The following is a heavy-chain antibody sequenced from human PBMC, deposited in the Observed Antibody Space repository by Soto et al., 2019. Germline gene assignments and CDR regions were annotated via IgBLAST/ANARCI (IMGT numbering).Heavy chain of an antibody. CDR3: ARVPDR. J-gene: IGHJ5*02. Sequence: SDTLSLTCAGSGGSMSSGGYSWSWIRQPPGKGLEWIGYIYHSGSTYYNPSLKSRVTTSVDRSKNQFSLKLSSVTAADTAVYYCARVPDRWGQGTLVTVS. CDR1: GGSMSSGGYS. CDR2: IYHSGST. V-gene: IGHV4-30-2*01. D-gene: IGHD2-2*01.